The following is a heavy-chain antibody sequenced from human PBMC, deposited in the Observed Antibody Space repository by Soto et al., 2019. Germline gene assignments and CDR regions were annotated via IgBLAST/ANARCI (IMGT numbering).Heavy chain of an antibody. CDR1: GGSFSGYY. CDR2: INHSGST. Sequence: SETLSLTCAVYGGSFSGYYWSWIRRPPGKGLEWIGEINHSGSTNYNPSLKSRVTISVDTSKNQFSLKLSSVTAADTAVYYCARGAELELHRDYWGQGTLVTVSS. CDR3: ARGAELELHRDY. D-gene: IGHD1-7*01. V-gene: IGHV4-34*01. J-gene: IGHJ4*02.